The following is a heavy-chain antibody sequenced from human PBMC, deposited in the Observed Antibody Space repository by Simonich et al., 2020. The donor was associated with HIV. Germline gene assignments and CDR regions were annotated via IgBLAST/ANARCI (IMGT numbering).Heavy chain of an antibody. J-gene: IGHJ3*01. Sequence: EVQLVQSGAEVKKPGATVKISCKVSGYSFTDYYIHWVLQAPGKGLQWRGLVDPENGETIYEEKFQGNVTITADTSTDTVYMDLSSLTSEDTAVYYCARDKRIEFSNAWYSDGFDVWGQGTMVTVSS. D-gene: IGHD2-21*02. V-gene: IGHV1-69-2*01. CDR1: GYSFTDYY. CDR3: ARDKRIEFSNAWYSDGFDV. CDR2: VDPENGET.